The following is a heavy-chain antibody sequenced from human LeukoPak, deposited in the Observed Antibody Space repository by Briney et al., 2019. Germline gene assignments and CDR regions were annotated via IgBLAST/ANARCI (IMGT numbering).Heavy chain of an antibody. D-gene: IGHD6-13*01. CDR1: GFTFSSYA. Sequence: GGSLRLSCAASGFTFSSYAMHWVRQAPGKGLEWVAVISYDGSNKYYADSVKGRFTISRDNSKNTLYLQMNSLRAEDTALYYCAKDISGIAAAGGDYWGQGTLVTVSS. CDR2: ISYDGSNK. CDR3: AKDISGIAAAGGDY. V-gene: IGHV3-30-3*01. J-gene: IGHJ4*02.